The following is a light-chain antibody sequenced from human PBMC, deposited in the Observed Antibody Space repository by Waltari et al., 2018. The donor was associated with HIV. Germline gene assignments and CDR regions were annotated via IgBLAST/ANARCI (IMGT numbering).Light chain of an antibody. CDR2: EGS. CDR3: CSYAGSSNVV. V-gene: IGLV2-23*01. J-gene: IGLJ2*01. Sequence: QSALTQPASVSGSPGQSITISCTGTSSDVVSYNLVSWYQHHPGKAPKLMIYEGSKRPSGVSNRFSGSKSGNTASLTISGLQAEDEADYYCCSYAGSSNVVFGGGTKLTVL. CDR1: SSDVVSYNL.